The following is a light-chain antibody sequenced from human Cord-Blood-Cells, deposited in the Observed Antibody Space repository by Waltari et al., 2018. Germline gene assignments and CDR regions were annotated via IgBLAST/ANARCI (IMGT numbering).Light chain of an antibody. J-gene: IGKJ5*01. V-gene: IGKV3-20*01. CDR1: QCVSSSY. CDR3: QQYGSSIT. CDR2: GAS. Sequence: EIVLTQSPGTLSFSPGESATLYCRASQCVSSSYLAWYQQKPGQAPRLLIYGASSRATGIPDRFSGSGSGTDFTLTISRLEPEDFAVYYCQQYGSSITFGQGTRLEIK.